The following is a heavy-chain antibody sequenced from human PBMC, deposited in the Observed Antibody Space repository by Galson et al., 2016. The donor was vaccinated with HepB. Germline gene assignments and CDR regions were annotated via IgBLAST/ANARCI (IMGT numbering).Heavy chain of an antibody. J-gene: IGHJ4*02. D-gene: IGHD2-21*01. Sequence: SLRLSCAASGFTFSSYWMHWVRQAPGTGLVWVSRINSDESNTNYADSVKGRFTISRDNAQNTLYLQMNSLRAADTAVYYCARGGGYYYFDYWGQGNLVTVSA. CDR2: INSDESNT. V-gene: IGHV3-74*01. CDR1: GFTFSSYW. CDR3: ARGGGYYYFDY.